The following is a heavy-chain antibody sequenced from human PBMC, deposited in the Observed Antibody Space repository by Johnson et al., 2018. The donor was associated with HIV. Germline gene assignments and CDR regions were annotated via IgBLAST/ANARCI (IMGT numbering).Heavy chain of an antibody. J-gene: IGHJ3*02. V-gene: IGHV3-30*02. D-gene: IGHD3-10*01. Sequence: QMLLVESGGGVVQPGGSLRLSCAASGFTFRNYDMHWVRQAPGKGLEWVAFIRYDGDITYYASSVKVRFTIPRDNSKHTLYLQMNRLRAESTAVYYCARDSPGEITMVQGVIGIWGQGTMVTVSS. CDR2: IRYDGDIT. CDR3: ARDSPGEITMVQGVIGI. CDR1: GFTFRNYD.